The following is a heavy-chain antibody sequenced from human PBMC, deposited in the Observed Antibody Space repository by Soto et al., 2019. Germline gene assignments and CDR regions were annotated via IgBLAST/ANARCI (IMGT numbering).Heavy chain of an antibody. CDR3: ARDQVIIIFGLYSMYYYGMSF. CDR1: GYTFTRSG. Sequence: ASVKVSCKASGYTFTRSGISWVRQAPGQGLEWLGWINPDNGNTNYAQHLQGRVSLTTDTSTSTAYMDLRSLRSDDTAVYYCARDQVIIIFGLYSMYYYGMSFWGQGTTDPVSA. V-gene: IGHV1-18*01. J-gene: IGHJ6*01. CDR2: INPDNGNT. D-gene: IGHD3-9*01.